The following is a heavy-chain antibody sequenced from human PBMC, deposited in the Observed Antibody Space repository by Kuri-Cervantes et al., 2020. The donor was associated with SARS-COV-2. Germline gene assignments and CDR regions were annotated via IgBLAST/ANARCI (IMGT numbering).Heavy chain of an antibody. Sequence: GGSLRLSCAASGFTFSSYAMHWVRQAPGKGLEWVAVISYDGSNKYYADSVKGRFTISRDNSKNTLYLQMNSLRAEDTAVYHCARAGGGSYYGWFDPWGQGTLVTVSS. CDR1: GFTFSSYA. J-gene: IGHJ5*02. CDR3: ARAGGGSYYGWFDP. V-gene: IGHV3-30-3*01. D-gene: IGHD1-26*01. CDR2: ISYDGSNK.